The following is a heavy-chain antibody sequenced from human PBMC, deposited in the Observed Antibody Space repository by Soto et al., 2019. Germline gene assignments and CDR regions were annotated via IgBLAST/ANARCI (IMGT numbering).Heavy chain of an antibody. CDR1: GFTISSNA. D-gene: IGHD1-1*01. Sequence: GGSLRLSCAASGFTISSNAMYWVRQAPGKGLEWVSAISDRGDNTHYADSVKGRFTISRDTSKNTLYLQLNTLRADDTAVYYCAKDKPGPTSFDYWGQGTLVTVSS. CDR2: ISDRGDNT. J-gene: IGHJ4*02. V-gene: IGHV3-23*01. CDR3: AKDKPGPTSFDY.